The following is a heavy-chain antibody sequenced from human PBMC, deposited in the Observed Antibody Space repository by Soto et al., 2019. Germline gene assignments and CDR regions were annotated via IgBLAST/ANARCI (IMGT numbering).Heavy chain of an antibody. V-gene: IGHV1-18*01. CDR1: GYTFTNFG. CDR3: ARGGTPIDY. CDR2: ISAYNGNT. J-gene: IGHJ4*02. Sequence: QVQLVQSGAEVKKPGASVKVSCKASGYTFTNFGISWVRQAPGQGLEWMGWISAYNGNTNYAQNFQVRVTMTTDTSTSTAYMDRRSLKSDDKDVYYWARGGTPIDYWGQGTLVTVSS. D-gene: IGHD1-26*01.